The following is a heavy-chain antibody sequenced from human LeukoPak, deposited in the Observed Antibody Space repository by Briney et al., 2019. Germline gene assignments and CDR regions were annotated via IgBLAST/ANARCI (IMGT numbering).Heavy chain of an antibody. D-gene: IGHD6-19*01. Sequence: SETLSLTCTVSGGSISSSSSYWGWIRQPPGKGLEWIGSIYYSGRTYCNPSLKSRVSLSVDTSKNQFSLKLSSVTAADTAIYYCAGLGSIGYFCDYWGQGTLVAVSS. CDR3: AGLGSIGYFCDY. V-gene: IGHV4-39*01. CDR2: IYYSGRT. J-gene: IGHJ4*02. CDR1: GGSISSSSSY.